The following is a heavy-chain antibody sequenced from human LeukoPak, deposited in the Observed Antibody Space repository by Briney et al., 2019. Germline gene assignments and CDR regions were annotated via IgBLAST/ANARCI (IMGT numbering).Heavy chain of an antibody. D-gene: IGHD2-2*01. CDR3: ARDRCSSTSCYPLYYYYGMDV. CDR2: MYASGST. V-gene: IGHV4-4*07. CDR1: GGSISSYY. J-gene: IGHJ6*02. Sequence: PSETPSLTCTVSGGSISSYYWSWIRQPAGKGLEWIGRMYASGSTNYNPSLKSRVTMSVDTSKNQFSLKLSSVTAADTAVYYCARDRCSSTSCYPLYYYYGMDVWGQGTTVTVSS.